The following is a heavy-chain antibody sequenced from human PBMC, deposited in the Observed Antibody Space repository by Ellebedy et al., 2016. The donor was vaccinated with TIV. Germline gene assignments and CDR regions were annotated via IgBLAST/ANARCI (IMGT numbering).Heavy chain of an antibody. CDR2: INPDSGGT. Sequence: ASVKVSCKASGYTFTGYYMHWVRQAPGQGLEWMGWINPDSGGTNYAQNFQGRVTMTRDTSTSTASMDLRGLTSGDTAVYYCARAQPTHYGSETSPYWYYGMDVWGQGTTVTVSS. CDR3: ARAQPTHYGSETSPYWYYGMDV. V-gene: IGHV1-2*02. J-gene: IGHJ6*02. D-gene: IGHD3-10*01. CDR1: GYTFTGYY.